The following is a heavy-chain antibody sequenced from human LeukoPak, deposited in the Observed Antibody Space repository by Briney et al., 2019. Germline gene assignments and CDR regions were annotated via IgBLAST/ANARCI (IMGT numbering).Heavy chain of an antibody. CDR2: IKQDGSEK. V-gene: IGHV3-7*01. CDR1: GFTFSSYW. J-gene: IGHJ5*02. D-gene: IGHD3-16*01. Sequence: PXGSLRLSCAASGFTFSSYWMSWVRQAPGKGLERVANIKQDGSEKYYVDSVKGRFTISRDNAKNSLYLQMNSLRAEDTAVYYCARDLGRYDYGPLGSWGQGTLVTVSS. CDR3: ARDLGRYDYGPLGS.